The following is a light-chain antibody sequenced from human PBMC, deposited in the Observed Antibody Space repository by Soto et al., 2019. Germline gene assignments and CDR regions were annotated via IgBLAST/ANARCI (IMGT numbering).Light chain of an antibody. J-gene: IGKJ4*01. V-gene: IGKV3-11*01. CDR2: DAS. CDR1: QSVSSY. Sequence: EIVLTQSPATLSLSPGERATLSCRASQSVSSYLAWYQQKPGQAPRLLIYDASNRATGIPARFSGSGSGTDFTLTISSLEPEDSAVYYCQQRSNWPPSTFGGGTKLEIK. CDR3: QQRSNWPPST.